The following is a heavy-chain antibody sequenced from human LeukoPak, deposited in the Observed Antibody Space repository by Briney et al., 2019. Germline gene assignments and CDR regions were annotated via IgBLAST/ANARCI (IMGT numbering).Heavy chain of an antibody. J-gene: IGHJ4*02. CDR1: GFTFDDYT. Sequence: PGGSLRLSCAASGFTFDDYTVHWVPQAPRKGLEAVYLISWDGGSTYYADSVKGRFTISRDNSKNSLYLQMNSLRTEDTALYYCAKGYCSGGSCYDFLDYWGQGTLVTVSS. D-gene: IGHD2-15*01. CDR2: ISWDGGST. CDR3: AKGYCSGGSCYDFLDY. V-gene: IGHV3-43*01.